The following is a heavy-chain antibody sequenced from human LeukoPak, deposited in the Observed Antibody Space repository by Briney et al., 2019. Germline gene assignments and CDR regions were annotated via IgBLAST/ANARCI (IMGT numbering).Heavy chain of an antibody. CDR1: GYRFRDYW. CDR2: IYPDDSDI. CDR3: ARFSGSALRENWFDP. Sequence: GDSLKISCTGFGYRFRDYWIGWVRQMPGKGLEWMGIIYPDDSDIRYSPSFQSQVTISADKFLNTAYLQWSSLKASDTAMYYCARFSGSALRENWFDPWGQGTPVTVSS. V-gene: IGHV5-51*01. J-gene: IGHJ5*02. D-gene: IGHD3-16*01.